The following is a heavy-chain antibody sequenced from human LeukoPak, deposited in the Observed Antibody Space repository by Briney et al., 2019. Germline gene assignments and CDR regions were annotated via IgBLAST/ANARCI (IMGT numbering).Heavy chain of an antibody. V-gene: IGHV3-7*03. Sequence: GGSLRFSRAASGFTFRSYWMSWVRQAPGKGLEWVASIKQDGSEKRYVDSVKGRFTISRDNAENSLYLQMNSLRTEDTAVYYCARRAYLSFDYWGQGTLVTVSS. CDR3: ARRAYLSFDY. CDR2: IKQDGSEK. J-gene: IGHJ4*02. D-gene: IGHD2/OR15-2a*01. CDR1: GFTFRSYW.